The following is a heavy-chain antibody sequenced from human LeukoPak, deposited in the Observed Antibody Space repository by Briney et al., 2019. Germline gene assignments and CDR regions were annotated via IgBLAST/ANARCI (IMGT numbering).Heavy chain of an antibody. V-gene: IGHV5-10-1*01. Sequence: GESLRISCKGSGYSFTNYWIGWVLQMPGKGLEWMGMIDPSDSYTSYSPSFQGHVTISADKSISTAYLQWSSLKASDTAMYYCARRNDWKYAFQIWGQGTMVTVSS. D-gene: IGHD1-1*01. CDR2: IDPSDSYT. CDR3: ARRNDWKYAFQI. J-gene: IGHJ3*02. CDR1: GYSFTNYW.